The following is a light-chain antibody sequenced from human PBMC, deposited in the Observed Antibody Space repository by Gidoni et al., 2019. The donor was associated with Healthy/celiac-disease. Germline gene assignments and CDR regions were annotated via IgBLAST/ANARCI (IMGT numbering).Light chain of an antibody. CDR3: QQYNNWPWIT. J-gene: IGKJ5*01. CDR2: GAS. Sequence: EIVMMQSPATLSVSPGERATLSCRASQSVSSNLAWYQQKPGQAPRLLIYGASTRATGIPARFSGSGSGTEFTLTISSLQSEDFAVYYCQQYNNWPWITFGQGTRLEIK. V-gene: IGKV3-15*01. CDR1: QSVSSN.